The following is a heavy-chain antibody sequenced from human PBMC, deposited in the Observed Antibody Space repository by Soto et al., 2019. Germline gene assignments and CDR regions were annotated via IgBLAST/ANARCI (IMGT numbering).Heavy chain of an antibody. V-gene: IGHV1-2*04. J-gene: IGHJ6*03. D-gene: IGHD2-2*01. CDR3: ARARYCSSTSCPQPDYYYYYYMDV. CDR1: GYTFTGYY. CDR2: INPNSGGT. Sequence: ASVKVSCKASGYTFTGYYMHWVRQAPGQGLEWMGWINPNSGGTNYAQKFQGWVTMTRDTSISTAYMELSRLRSDDTAVYYCARARYCSSTSCPQPDYYYYYYMDVWGKGTTVTVSS.